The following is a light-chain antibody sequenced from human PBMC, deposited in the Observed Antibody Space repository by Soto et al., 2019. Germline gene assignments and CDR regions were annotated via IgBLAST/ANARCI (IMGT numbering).Light chain of an antibody. CDR2: RAS. CDR1: QSVSSN. Sequence: EIVMTQSPATLSVSPGERVTLSCRASQSVSSNLAWYQQKPGQAPRLLVYRASTTALGIPPRFSGSGSGTEFALTISSLQSEDFAAYYCQPYNEWPQLNFRLGTK. CDR3: QPYNEWPQLN. V-gene: IGKV3-15*01. J-gene: IGKJ4*01.